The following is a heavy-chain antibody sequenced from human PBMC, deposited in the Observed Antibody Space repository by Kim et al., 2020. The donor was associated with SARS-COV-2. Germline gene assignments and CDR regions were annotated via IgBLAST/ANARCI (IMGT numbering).Heavy chain of an antibody. V-gene: IGHV4-34*01. CDR3: ARGLHDYGDQYGRVFDY. CDR1: GGSFSGYY. D-gene: IGHD4-17*01. Sequence: SETLSLTCAVYGGSFSGYYWSWIRQPPGKGLEWIGEINHSGSTNYNPSLKSRVTISVDTSKNQFSLKLSSVTAADTAVYYCARGLHDYGDQYGRVFDYWGQGTLVTVSS. CDR2: INHSGST. J-gene: IGHJ4*02.